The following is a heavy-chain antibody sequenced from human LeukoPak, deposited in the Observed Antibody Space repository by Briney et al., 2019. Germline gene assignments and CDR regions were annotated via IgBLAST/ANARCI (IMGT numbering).Heavy chain of an antibody. CDR2: INPNSGGT. Sequence: ASVKVSRKASGYTFAGYYMHWVRQAPGQGLDWMGWINPNSGGTNYAQKFQGRVTMTRDTSISTAYMELSRLRSDDTAVYYCARALAVTTVVKENYFDYWGQGTLVTVSS. CDR1: GYTFAGYY. CDR3: ARALAVTTVVKENYFDY. V-gene: IGHV1-2*02. D-gene: IGHD4-23*01. J-gene: IGHJ4*02.